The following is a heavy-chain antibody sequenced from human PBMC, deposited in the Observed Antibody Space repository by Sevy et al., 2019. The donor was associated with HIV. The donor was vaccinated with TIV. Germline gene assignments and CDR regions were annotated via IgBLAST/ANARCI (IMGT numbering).Heavy chain of an antibody. CDR2: IFYSGNT. D-gene: IGHD6-6*01. CDR3: ATISQQLVRFFDY. V-gene: IGHV4-59*01. CDR1: GGSISSYY. J-gene: IGHJ4*02. Sequence: SETLSLTCTVSGGSISSYYWSWIRQPPGKGLEWIGYIFYSGNTYYNPSLKRRVTISVDTSKNQFSLKLTSVTAADTAVYYCATISQQLVRFFDYWGQGTLVTVSS.